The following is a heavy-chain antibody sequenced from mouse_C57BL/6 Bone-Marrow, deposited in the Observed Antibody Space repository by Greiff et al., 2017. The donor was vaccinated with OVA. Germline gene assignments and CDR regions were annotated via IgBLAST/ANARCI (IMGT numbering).Heavy chain of an antibody. D-gene: IGHD2-4*01. V-gene: IGHV5-17*01. Sequence: EVKLVESGGGLVKPGGSLKLSCAASGFTFSDYGMHWVRQAPEKGLEWVAYISSGSSTIYYADTVKGRFTISRDNAKNTLFLQMTSLRSEDTAMYYCARPGDYDEAAYWGQGTLVTVSA. CDR3: ARPGDYDEAAY. CDR1: GFTFSDYG. CDR2: ISSGSSTI. J-gene: IGHJ3*01.